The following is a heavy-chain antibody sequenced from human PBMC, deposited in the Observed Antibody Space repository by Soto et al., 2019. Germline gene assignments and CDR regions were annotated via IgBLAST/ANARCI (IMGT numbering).Heavy chain of an antibody. V-gene: IGHV4-59*01. CDR3: ARSKRYYGSLDV. D-gene: IGHD4-17*01. Sequence: SETLSLTCTVSGGSISSYYWTWIRQPPGKGLEWIGYIYNSGSTNYNPSLQSRVTMSVDTSKNQFSLKLSSVTAADTAVYHCARSKRYYGSLDVWGQGTTVTVSS. CDR1: GGSISSYY. J-gene: IGHJ6*02. CDR2: IYNSGST.